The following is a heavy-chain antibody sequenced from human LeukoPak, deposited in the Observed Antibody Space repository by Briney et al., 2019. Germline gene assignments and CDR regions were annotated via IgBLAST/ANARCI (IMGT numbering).Heavy chain of an antibody. J-gene: IGHJ4*02. D-gene: IGHD3-10*01. CDR3: ARVRRYYGSGRYFDY. CDR1: GYSISSGYY. V-gene: IGHV4-38-2*02. Sequence: PSETLSLTCTVSGYSISSGYYWGWIRQPPGKGLEWIGSIYHSGSTYYNPSLKSRVTISVDTSKNQFSLKLSSVTAADTAVYYCARVRRYYGSGRYFDYWGQGTLVTVSS. CDR2: IYHSGST.